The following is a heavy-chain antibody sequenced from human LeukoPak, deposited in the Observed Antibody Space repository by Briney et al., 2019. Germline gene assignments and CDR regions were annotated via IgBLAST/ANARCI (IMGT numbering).Heavy chain of an antibody. CDR3: ARCYRDAGDY. CDR2: IYSDDST. J-gene: IGHJ4*02. D-gene: IGHD3-16*02. Sequence: PGGSLRLSCAASGFTVSSDYMSWVRQAPGKGLEWVSVIYSDDSTYYADSVKGRFTISRDNSKSTLYLQMNSLRVEDTAVYYCARCYRDAGDYLGQGTLVTVSS. CDR1: GFTVSSDY. V-gene: IGHV3-66*01.